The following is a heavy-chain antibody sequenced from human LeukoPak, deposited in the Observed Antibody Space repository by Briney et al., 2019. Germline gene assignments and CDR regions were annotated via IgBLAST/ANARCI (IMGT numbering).Heavy chain of an antibody. CDR2: IYYTGSS. V-gene: IGHV4-59*01. J-gene: IGHJ4*02. Sequence: SETLSLTCTVSGGSISSYYWSWIRQPPGKGLEWIGYIYYTGSSNYNSSLKSRVTISVDTSENQFSLKLSSVTAADTAVYYCARGLRGIMAGFDFWGQGTLVTVSS. D-gene: IGHD3-16*01. CDR3: ARGLRGIMAGFDF. CDR1: GGSISSYY.